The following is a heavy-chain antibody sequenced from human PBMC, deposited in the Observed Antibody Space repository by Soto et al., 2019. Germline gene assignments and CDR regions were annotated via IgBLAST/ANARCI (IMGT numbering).Heavy chain of an antibody. CDR3: ARRNGDPDS. CDR2: FSHTGGT. D-gene: IGHD7-27*01. V-gene: IGHV4-30-2*01. J-gene: IGHJ4*02. Sequence: QVQLQESGPGLVKPSQTLSLTCTVSGSSINSGCYSWTWIRQPPGEVLEWIGYFSHTGGTYYNPSLKSRVIISIDGYKNHLYLKLTSVTAADTAVYYCARRNGDPDSWGQGTLVTVSS. CDR1: GSSINSGCYS.